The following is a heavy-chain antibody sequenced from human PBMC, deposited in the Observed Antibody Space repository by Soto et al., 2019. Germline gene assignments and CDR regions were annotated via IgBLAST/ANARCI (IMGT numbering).Heavy chain of an antibody. CDR1: GGSISSSNW. J-gene: IGHJ4*02. D-gene: IGHD5-18*01. Sequence: QVQLQESGPGLVKPSGTLSLTCAVSGGSISSSNWWSWVRQPPGKGLEWIGEIYHSGSTNYNPSLTSRVTISVEKSKNQFSLKLSSVTAADTAVYYCASTFEPMVTPFYWGQGTLVTVSS. CDR2: IYHSGST. CDR3: ASTFEPMVTPFY. V-gene: IGHV4-4*02.